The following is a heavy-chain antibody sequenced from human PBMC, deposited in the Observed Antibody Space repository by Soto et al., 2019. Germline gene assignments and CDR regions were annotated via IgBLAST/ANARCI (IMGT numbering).Heavy chain of an antibody. Sequence: EVQLVESGGGLVKPGGSLRLSCAASGFTFSSYSMNWFRQAPGKGLEWVSSISSSSSYIYYADSVKGRFTISRDNAKNSLYLQMNSLGAEDTAVYYCATLERVPAAMAGDDWGKGTTVTVAS. D-gene: IGHD2-2*01. V-gene: IGHV3-21*01. CDR1: GFTFSSYS. J-gene: IGHJ6*04. CDR3: ATLERVPAAMAGDD. CDR2: ISSSSSYI.